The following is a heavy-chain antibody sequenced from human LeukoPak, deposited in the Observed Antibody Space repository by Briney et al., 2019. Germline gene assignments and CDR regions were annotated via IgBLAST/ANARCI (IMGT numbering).Heavy chain of an antibody. CDR3: ARDASGIVGANDAFDI. D-gene: IGHD1-26*01. Sequence: GGSLRLSCAASGFTFSSYWMHWVRQAPGKGLVWVLRINSDGSSTSYADSVKGRFTISRDNAKNTLYLQMNSLRAEDTAVYYCARDASGIVGANDAFDIWGQGTMVTVSS. V-gene: IGHV3-74*01. CDR1: GFTFSSYW. CDR2: INSDGSST. J-gene: IGHJ3*02.